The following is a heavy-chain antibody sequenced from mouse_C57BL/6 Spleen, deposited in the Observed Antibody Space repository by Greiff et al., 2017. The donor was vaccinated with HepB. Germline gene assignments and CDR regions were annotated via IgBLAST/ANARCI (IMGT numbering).Heavy chain of an antibody. CDR2: INPNNGGT. V-gene: IGHV1-26*01. Sequence: EVQLQQSGPELVKPGASVKISCKASGYTFTDYYMNWVKQSHGKSLEWIGDINPNNGGTSYNQKFKGKATLTVDKSSSTAYMELRSLTSEDSAVYYCAKTAPGSGFDYWGQGTTLTVSS. CDR3: AKTAPGSGFDY. CDR1: GYTFTDYY. D-gene: IGHD3-2*01. J-gene: IGHJ2*01.